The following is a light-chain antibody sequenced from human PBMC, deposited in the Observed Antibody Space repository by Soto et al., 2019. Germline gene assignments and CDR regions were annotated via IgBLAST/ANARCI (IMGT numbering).Light chain of an antibody. CDR1: QSVSSSY. Sequence: EIVSTQSPGTLSLSRGERLTLSCRASQSVSSSYLACYQQKPGQAPRLLIYGASRRATGFPARFSGSGSGTDFTLTISSLQAEDVAVYYCQQYYSTPPTFGQGTKVDIK. CDR2: GAS. J-gene: IGKJ1*01. CDR3: QQYYSTPPT. V-gene: IGKV3-20*01.